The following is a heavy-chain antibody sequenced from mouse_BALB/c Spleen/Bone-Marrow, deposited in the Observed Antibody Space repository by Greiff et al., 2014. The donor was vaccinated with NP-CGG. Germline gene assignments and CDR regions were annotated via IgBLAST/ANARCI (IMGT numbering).Heavy chain of an antibody. J-gene: IGHJ4*01. CDR3: ARRDGSTYYYAMDY. Sequence: VKLMESGAELVRPGSSVKISCKASGYAFSNYWMNWVKQRPGQGLEWIGQIYPGDGDTNYNRKFKGKATLTADKSSSTAYMQLSSLTSEDSAVYFCARRDGSTYYYAMDYWGQGTSVSVSS. CDR2: IYPGDGDT. CDR1: GYAFSNYW. D-gene: IGHD1-1*01. V-gene: IGHV1-80*01.